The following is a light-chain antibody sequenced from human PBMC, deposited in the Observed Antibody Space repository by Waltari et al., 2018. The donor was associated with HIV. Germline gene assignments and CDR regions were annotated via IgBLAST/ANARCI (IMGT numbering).Light chain of an antibody. CDR2: DVS. Sequence: QSALPQPASVSGSPGQSITISCTGTRSDVGGYTYVPWYQQHPGKAPKLMIYDVSNRPSGVSNRFSGSKSGNTASLTISGLQAEDEADYYCSSYTSSSTPYVFGTGTKVTVL. CDR1: RSDVGGYTY. V-gene: IGLV2-14*03. CDR3: SSYTSSSTPYV. J-gene: IGLJ1*01.